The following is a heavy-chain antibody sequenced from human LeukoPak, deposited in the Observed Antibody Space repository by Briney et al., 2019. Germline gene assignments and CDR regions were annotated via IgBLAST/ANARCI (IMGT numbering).Heavy chain of an antibody. CDR1: GFIVSTSW. V-gene: IGHV3-74*01. CDR2: SDGTRT. Sequence: AGGSLRLSCAASGFIVSTSWMHWVRQAPGKGLVWVSRSDGTRTTYADSVKGRFTISRDNSQNTLYLQMNSLRAEDTAMYYCAREIGGGLHYFHSWGQGTPVTVSS. J-gene: IGHJ4*02. CDR3: AREIGGGLHYFHS. D-gene: IGHD1-26*01.